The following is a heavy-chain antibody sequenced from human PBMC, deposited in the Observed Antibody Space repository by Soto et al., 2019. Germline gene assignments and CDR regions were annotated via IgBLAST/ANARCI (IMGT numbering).Heavy chain of an antibody. J-gene: IGHJ4*02. CDR3: ARGGGTTTVTTY. CDR2: ISYDGSNK. CDR1: GFTFSSYA. D-gene: IGHD4-17*01. Sequence: QVQLVESGGGVVQPGRSLRLSCAASGFTFSSYAMHWVRQAPGKGLEWVAVISYDGSNKYYADSVKGRFTISRDNSKNTLYLQMNSLRAEDTAEYYCARGGGTTTVTTYWGQGTLVTVSS. V-gene: IGHV3-30-3*01.